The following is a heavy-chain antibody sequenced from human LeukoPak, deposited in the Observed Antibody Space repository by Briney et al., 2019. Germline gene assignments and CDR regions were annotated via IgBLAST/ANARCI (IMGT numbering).Heavy chain of an antibody. Sequence: SETLSLTCTVSGGSISSYYGTWIRQPPGKGLEWIGYISYSGTTNYNPSLKSRVTILVDTSKNQFSLKLTSVTAADTAVYYCARARWELSSSSEFDPWGQGTLVTVSS. D-gene: IGHD6-6*01. CDR3: ARARWELSSSSEFDP. CDR1: GGSISSYY. V-gene: IGHV4-59*12. CDR2: ISYSGTT. J-gene: IGHJ5*02.